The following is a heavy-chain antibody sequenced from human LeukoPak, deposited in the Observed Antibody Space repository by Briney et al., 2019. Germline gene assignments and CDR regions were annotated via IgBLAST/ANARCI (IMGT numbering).Heavy chain of an antibody. Sequence: ASVKVSCKASGYTFTSYDINWVRQATAQGLEWMGWMNPNSGNTGYAQKFQGRVTMTRNTSISTAYMELSSLRSEDTAVYYCARGDYSSSWSVYYYYYYGMDVWGQGTTVTVSS. CDR1: GYTFTSYD. CDR2: MNPNSGNT. D-gene: IGHD6-13*01. J-gene: IGHJ6*02. V-gene: IGHV1-8*01. CDR3: ARGDYSSSWSVYYYYYYGMDV.